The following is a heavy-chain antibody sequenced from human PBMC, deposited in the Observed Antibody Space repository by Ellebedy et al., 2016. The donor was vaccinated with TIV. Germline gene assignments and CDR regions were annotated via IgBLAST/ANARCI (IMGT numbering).Heavy chain of an antibody. D-gene: IGHD1-26*01. CDR1: GFTFSSYG. Sequence: GESLKISCTASGFTFSSYGMHWVRQAPGKGQEWVAVIWYDGSNKYYADSVKGRFTISRDNSKNTLYLQMNSLRAEDTAVYYCARAMGATPTLGYWGQGTLVTVSS. CDR2: IWYDGSNK. J-gene: IGHJ4*02. V-gene: IGHV3-33*01. CDR3: ARAMGATPTLGY.